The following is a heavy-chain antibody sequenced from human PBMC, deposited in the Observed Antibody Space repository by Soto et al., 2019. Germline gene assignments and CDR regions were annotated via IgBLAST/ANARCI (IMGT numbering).Heavy chain of an antibody. CDR1: GFALTTTGVG. J-gene: IGHJ4*02. Sequence: QITLKESGPTLVKPTQTLTLTCTFSGFALTTTGVGVGWIRQPPGKALEWLGIIYWDDDKRPSPSLKNRLTITKDPSENQVVLTMTNMDPVDTATYYCAHESAVGNYFVYWGQGTLVTVSS. D-gene: IGHD6-13*01. CDR2: IYWDDDK. CDR3: AHESAVGNYFVY. V-gene: IGHV2-5*02.